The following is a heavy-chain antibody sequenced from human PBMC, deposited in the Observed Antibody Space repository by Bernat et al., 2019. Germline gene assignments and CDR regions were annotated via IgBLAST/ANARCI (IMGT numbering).Heavy chain of an antibody. D-gene: IGHD1-26*01. CDR3: ARMSGSAYCHGIDV. J-gene: IGHJ6*02. V-gene: IGHV2-70*04. Sequence: QVTLKESGPALVKPTQTLTLTCTLSGFSGTTTGVRMSWIRQPPGKALEWLARIDWDDDKWYSTSLKTRPIISKDTSKNLVVLIMTNMDPVDTATYYCARMSGSAYCHGIDVWGQGTMVTVPS. CDR2: IDWDDDK. CDR1: GFSGTTTGVR.